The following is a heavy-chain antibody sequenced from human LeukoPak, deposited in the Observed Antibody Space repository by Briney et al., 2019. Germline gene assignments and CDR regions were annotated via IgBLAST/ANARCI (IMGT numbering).Heavy chain of an antibody. CDR1: GFTFSNHG. Sequence: GGSLRLSCAASGFTFSNHGMHWVRQAPGKGLEWVALIWYDGSNKEYAESVKGRFTISRDNSKNTLYLQMNSLRDEDTAVYYCARDQGTSTTAPKRNGRFDPWGQGTLFTVSS. J-gene: IGHJ5*02. CDR2: IWYDGSNK. CDR3: ARDQGTSTTAPKRNGRFDP. V-gene: IGHV3-33*01. D-gene: IGHD1-1*01.